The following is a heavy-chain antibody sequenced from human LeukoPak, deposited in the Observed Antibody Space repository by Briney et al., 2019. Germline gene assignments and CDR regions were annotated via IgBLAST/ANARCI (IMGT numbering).Heavy chain of an antibody. CDR1: GGSISSYY. J-gene: IGHJ3*01. D-gene: IGHD2/OR15-2a*01. V-gene: IGHV4-59*08. CDR2: IYYSGST. Sequence: PSETLSLTCTVSGGSISSYYWSWIRQPPGKGLEWIGYIYYSGSTKYNPSLKSRVTISVDTSKNQFSLRLTSVTAADTAVYYCARHRQYDADVFDLWGQGTMVIVSS. CDR3: ARHRQYDADVFDL.